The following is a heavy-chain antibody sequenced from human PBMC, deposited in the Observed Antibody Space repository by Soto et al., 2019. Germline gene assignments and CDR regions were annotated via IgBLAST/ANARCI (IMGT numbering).Heavy chain of an antibody. Sequence: PSETLSLTYTVSGGSISSTRYNWGWIRQPPGKGLEWIGSIYYSGTAYYNPSLKSRVTISVDTSQNQFSLKLRSVTAADTAVYYCARSIRSDSWNGSPLRGFFDSWGQGTLVTVSS. V-gene: IGHV4-39*01. D-gene: IGHD3-3*01. CDR1: GGSISSTRYN. J-gene: IGHJ4*02. CDR2: IYYSGTA. CDR3: ARSIRSDSWNGSPLRGFFDS.